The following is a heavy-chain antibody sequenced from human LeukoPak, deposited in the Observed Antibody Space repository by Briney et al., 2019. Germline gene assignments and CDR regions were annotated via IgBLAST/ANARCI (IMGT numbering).Heavy chain of an antibody. D-gene: IGHD2-15*01. V-gene: IGHV3-21*04. CDR3: VKRFAESIVSEH. CDR1: GFTFSSYS. J-gene: IGHJ1*01. Sequence: PGRSLRLSCAASGFTFSSYSMNWVRQAPGKGLEWVSSISSSSSYIYYADSLRGRFTMSRDNSKNTLYLQMNSLRVEDTAIYYCVKRFAESIVSEHWGQGTLVTVSS. CDR2: ISSSSSYI.